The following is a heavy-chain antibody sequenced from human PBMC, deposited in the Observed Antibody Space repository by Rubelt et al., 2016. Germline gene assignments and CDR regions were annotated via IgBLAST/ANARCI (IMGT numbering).Heavy chain of an antibody. CDR1: GFTFSSYW. CDR3: AKDMGGEQWLAYVDY. J-gene: IGHJ4*02. CDR2: IKQDGSEK. D-gene: IGHD6-19*01. Sequence: PGGSLRLSCAASGFTFSSYWMSWVRQAPGKGLEWVANIKQDGSEKYYVDSVKGRFTISRDNAKNSLYLQMNSLRTEDTALYYCAKDMGGEQWLAYVDYWGQGTLVTVSS. V-gene: IGHV3-7*03.